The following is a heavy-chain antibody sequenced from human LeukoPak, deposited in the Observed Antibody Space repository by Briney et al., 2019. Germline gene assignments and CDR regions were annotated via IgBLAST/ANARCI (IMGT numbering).Heavy chain of an antibody. Sequence: SETLSHSCTVSGYSISSGYYWGWIRQPPGKGLEWIGSIYHSGSTYYNPSLKSRVTISVDTSKNQFSLKLSSVTAADTAVYYCAREFGELSHNWFDPWGQGTLVTVSS. CDR1: GYSISSGYY. V-gene: IGHV4-38-2*02. CDR3: AREFGELSHNWFDP. D-gene: IGHD3-10*01. CDR2: IYHSGST. J-gene: IGHJ5*02.